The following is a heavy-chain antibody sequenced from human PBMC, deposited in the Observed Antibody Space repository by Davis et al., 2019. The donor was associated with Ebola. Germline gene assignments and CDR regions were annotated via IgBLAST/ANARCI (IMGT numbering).Heavy chain of an antibody. CDR3: ARDPCSSTSCYGGWFDP. J-gene: IGHJ5*02. V-gene: IGHV3-7*01. CDR2: IDQDGSAQ. CDR1: GFTFSTWR. Sequence: GESLKISCAASGFTFSTWRMTWVRQAPGKGLEWVANIDQDGSAQVYVESVKGRFTISRDNAKNSLYLQMNSLRAEDTAVYYCARDPCSSTSCYGGWFDPWGQGTLVTVSS. D-gene: IGHD2-2*01.